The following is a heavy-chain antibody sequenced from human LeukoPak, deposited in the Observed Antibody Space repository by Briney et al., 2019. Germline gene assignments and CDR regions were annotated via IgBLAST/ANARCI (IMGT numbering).Heavy chain of an antibody. V-gene: IGHV3-43*01. CDR3: AKDSSGYHNYYYCYMDV. CDR1: GFTFDDYT. J-gene: IGHJ6*03. D-gene: IGHD3-22*01. CDR2: ISWDGGST. Sequence: HPGGSLRLSCAASGFTFDDYTMHWVRQAPGKGLEWVSLISWDGGSTYYADSVKGRFTISRDNSKNSLYLQMNSLRTEDTALYYCAKDSSGYHNYYYCYMDVWGKGTTVTISS.